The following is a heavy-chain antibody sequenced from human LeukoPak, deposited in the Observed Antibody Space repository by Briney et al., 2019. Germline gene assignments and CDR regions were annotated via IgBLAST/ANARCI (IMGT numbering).Heavy chain of an antibody. Sequence: ASVKVSCKASGYTFTSYDINWVRQATGQGLEWMGWMNPNSGNTGYAQKFQGRVTVTRNTSISTAYMELSSLRSEDTAVYYCARAHAKLRYFDWLSGTNWFDPWGQGTLVTVSS. CDR3: ARAHAKLRYFDWLSGTNWFDP. CDR2: MNPNSGNT. V-gene: IGHV1-8*01. D-gene: IGHD3-9*01. CDR1: GYTFTSYD. J-gene: IGHJ5*02.